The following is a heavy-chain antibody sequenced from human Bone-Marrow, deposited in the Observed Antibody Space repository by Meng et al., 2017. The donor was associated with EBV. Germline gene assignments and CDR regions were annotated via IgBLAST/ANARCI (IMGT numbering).Heavy chain of an antibody. V-gene: IGHV4-61*01. CDR1: GASVSGGTFH. Sequence: QVQLQEAGPGLVKPAETRSLTSIFSGASVSGGTFHWSWIRQPPGKELEWIGYIYDGGTTIYNPSLKSRVTIFLDTSRNQFSLGLRSVTTADTAVYYCAKSSSSTPGVVDSWGQGTLVTVSS. CDR2: IYDGGTT. CDR3: AKSSSSTPGVVDS. D-gene: IGHD6-6*01. J-gene: IGHJ4*02.